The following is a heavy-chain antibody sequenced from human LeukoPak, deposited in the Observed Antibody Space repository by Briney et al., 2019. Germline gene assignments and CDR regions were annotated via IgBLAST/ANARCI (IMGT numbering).Heavy chain of an antibody. Sequence: PGGSLRLSCVVSGFTLSSYGMHWVRQAPGKGLEWVAVISYDGSNKYYADSVKGRFTISRDNSKNTLYLQMNSLRAEDTAVYYCARVDSSGWYLTPTFDYWGQGTLVTVSS. J-gene: IGHJ4*02. CDR3: ARVDSSGWYLTPTFDY. CDR1: GFTLSSYG. CDR2: ISYDGSNK. D-gene: IGHD6-19*01. V-gene: IGHV3-30*19.